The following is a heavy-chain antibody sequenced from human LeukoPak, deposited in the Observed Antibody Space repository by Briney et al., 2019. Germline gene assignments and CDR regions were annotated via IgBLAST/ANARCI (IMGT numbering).Heavy chain of an antibody. Sequence: SETLSLTCAVYGGSFSGYYWSWIRQPPGKGLEWIGEINHSGSTNYNPSLKSRVTISVDTSKNQFSLKPSSVTAADTAVYYCARGRGYYDSRWTKKSIILPENAFDIWGQGTMVTVSS. J-gene: IGHJ3*02. CDR3: ARGRGYYDSRWTKKSIILPENAFDI. CDR2: INHSGST. CDR1: GGSFSGYY. D-gene: IGHD3-22*01. V-gene: IGHV4-34*01.